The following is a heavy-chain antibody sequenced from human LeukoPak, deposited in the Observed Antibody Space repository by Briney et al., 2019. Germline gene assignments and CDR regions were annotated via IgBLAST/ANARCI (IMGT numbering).Heavy chain of an antibody. CDR3: ARHVTVVVPAGSLPHYYYGMDV. D-gene: IGHD2-2*01. J-gene: IGHJ6*02. V-gene: IGHV5-51*01. CDR1: GYSFTSYW. Sequence: GESLKISCKGSGYSFTSYWIGWVRQMPGKGLEWMGIIYPGDSDTRYSPSFQGQVTISADKSISTAYLQWSSLKASDTAMYYCARHVTVVVPAGSLPHYYYGMDVWGQGTTVTVSS. CDR2: IYPGDSDT.